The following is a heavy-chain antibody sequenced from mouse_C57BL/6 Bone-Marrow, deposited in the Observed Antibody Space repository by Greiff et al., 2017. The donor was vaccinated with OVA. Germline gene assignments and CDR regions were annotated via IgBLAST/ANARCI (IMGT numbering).Heavy chain of an antibody. V-gene: IGHV5-4*03. CDR3: ARGDYGSSLWDY. CDR2: ISDGGSYT. CDR1: GFTFSSYA. J-gene: IGHJ4*01. Sequence: EVKVVESGGGLVKPGGSLKLSCAASGFTFSSYAMSWVRQTPEKRLEWVATISDGGSYTYYPDNVKGRFTISRDNAKNNLYLQMSHLKSEDTAMYYCARGDYGSSLWDYWGQGTSVTVSS. D-gene: IGHD1-1*01.